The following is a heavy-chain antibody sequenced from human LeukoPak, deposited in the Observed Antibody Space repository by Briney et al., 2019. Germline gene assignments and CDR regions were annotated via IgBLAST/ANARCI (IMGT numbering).Heavy chain of an antibody. CDR3: ARGMATIDDY. CDR1: GFTVSSNY. V-gene: IGHV3-53*01. CDR2: IYSGGST. D-gene: IGHD5-24*01. J-gene: IGHJ4*02. Sequence: PGGSLRLSCAASGFTVSSNYMSWVRQAPGKGLEWVAVIYSGGSTYYADSVKGRFTISRDNSKNTVYLQMNSLRAEDTAVYHCARGMATIDDYWGQGTLVTVSS.